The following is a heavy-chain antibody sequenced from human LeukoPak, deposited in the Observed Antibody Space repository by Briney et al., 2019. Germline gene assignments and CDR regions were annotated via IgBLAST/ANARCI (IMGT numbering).Heavy chain of an antibody. D-gene: IGHD2-21*02. CDR2: IRSKAYGGTT. Sequence: PGGSLRLSCTASGFTFGDYAMSWVRQAPGKGLEWVGFIRSKAYGGTTEYAASVKGRFTISRDDSKSIAYLQMNSLKTEDTAVYYCTRDAHIVVVTAMFDYWGQGTLVTVSS. V-gene: IGHV3-49*04. J-gene: IGHJ4*02. CDR3: TRDAHIVVVTAMFDY. CDR1: GFTFGDYA.